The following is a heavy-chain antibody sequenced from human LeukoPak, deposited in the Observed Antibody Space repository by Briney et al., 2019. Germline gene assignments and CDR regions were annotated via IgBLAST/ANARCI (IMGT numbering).Heavy chain of an antibody. CDR3: ARGGETQFYYGSGRLDY. J-gene: IGHJ4*02. V-gene: IGHV1-69*05. D-gene: IGHD3-10*01. CDR1: GGTFSSYA. CDR2: IIPIFGTA. Sequence: SVKVSCKASGGTFSSYAISWVRQAPGQGLEWMGRIIPIFGTANYAQKFQGRVTITTDESTSTAYMELSSLRSEDTAVYYCARGGETQFYYGSGRLDYWGQGTLVTVSS.